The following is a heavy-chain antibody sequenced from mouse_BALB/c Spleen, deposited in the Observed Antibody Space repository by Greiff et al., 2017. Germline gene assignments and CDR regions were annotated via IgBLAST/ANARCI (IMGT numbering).Heavy chain of an antibody. D-gene: IGHD2-2*01. CDR3: ARAGGYDPAWFAY. J-gene: IGHJ3*01. CDR1: GFTFSSYA. V-gene: IGHV5-6-5*01. Sequence: EVNVVESGGGLVKPGGSLKLSCAASGFTFSSYAMSWVRQTPEKRLEWVASISSGGSTYYPDSVKGRFTISRDNARNILYLQMSSLRSEDTAMYYCARAGGYDPAWFAYWGQGTLVTVSA. CDR2: ISSGGST.